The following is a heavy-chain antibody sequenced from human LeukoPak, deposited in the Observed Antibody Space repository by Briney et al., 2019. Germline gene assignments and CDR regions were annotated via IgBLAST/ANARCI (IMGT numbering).Heavy chain of an antibody. CDR3: ARVSRKGTATYMDV. CDR2: IYTSGST. D-gene: IGHD5-18*01. V-gene: IGHV4-4*07. CDR1: GGSISSYY. Sequence: SETLCLTCTVSGGSISSYYWSWVRQPAGKGLEWIGRIYTSGSTNYNPSLKSRVTMSVDTSKNQFSLKLSSVTAADTAVYYCARVSRKGTATYMDVWGKGTTVTVSS. J-gene: IGHJ6*03.